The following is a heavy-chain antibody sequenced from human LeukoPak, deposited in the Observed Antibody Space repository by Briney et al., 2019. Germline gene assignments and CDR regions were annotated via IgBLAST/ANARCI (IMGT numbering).Heavy chain of an antibody. CDR1: GYTFTGYY. CDR2: INPNSGGT. V-gene: IGHV1-2*06. J-gene: IGHJ4*02. CDR3: ASLSDSGSYFAVDY. Sequence: ASVKVSCKASGYTFTGYYMHWVRQAPGQGLEWMGRINPNSGGTNYAQKFQGRVTMTRDTSISTACMELSRLRSDDTAVYYCASLSDSGSYFAVDYWGQGTLVTVSS. D-gene: IGHD1-26*01.